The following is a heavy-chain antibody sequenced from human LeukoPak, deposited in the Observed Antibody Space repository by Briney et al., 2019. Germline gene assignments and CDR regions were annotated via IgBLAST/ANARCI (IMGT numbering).Heavy chain of an antibody. V-gene: IGHV3-73*01. J-gene: IGHJ2*01. CDR2: IRSKANSYAT. CDR3: TIPDYGDYSHWYFDL. CDR1: GFTFSGSA. D-gene: IGHD4-17*01. Sequence: GGSLRLSCAASGFTFSGSAMHWVRQASGQGLEWVGRIRSKANSYATAYAASVKGRFTISRDDSKNTAYLQMNSLKTEDTAVYYCTIPDYGDYSHWYFDLWGRGTLVTVSS.